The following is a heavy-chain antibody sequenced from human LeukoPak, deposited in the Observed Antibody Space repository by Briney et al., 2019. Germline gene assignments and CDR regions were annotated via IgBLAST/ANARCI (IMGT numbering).Heavy chain of an antibody. J-gene: IGHJ6*02. V-gene: IGHV3-66*01. CDR3: AGNDFWSGYYPAYYYYGMDV. CDR1: GFTVSSNY. Sequence: GGSLTLSCAASGFTVSSNYMSWVRQAPGKGLEWVSVIYSGGSTYYADSVKGRFTISRDNSKNTLYLQMNSLRAEDTAVYYCAGNDFWSGYYPAYYYYGMDVWGQGTTVTVSS. D-gene: IGHD3-3*01. CDR2: IYSGGST.